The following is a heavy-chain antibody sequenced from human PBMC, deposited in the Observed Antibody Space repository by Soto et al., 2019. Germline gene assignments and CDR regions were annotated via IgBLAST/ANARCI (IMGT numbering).Heavy chain of an antibody. J-gene: IGHJ4*02. CDR2: IYSGGNT. CDR3: ARLVGPTSYHFDY. CDR1: GFTISHKY. Sequence: GESLKISCAASGFTISHKYMSWVRQAPGKGLEWVSVIYSGGNTYYADSVKGRFIITRDIFKDTVYLQMNNLRAEDTAVYYCARLVGPTSYHFDYWGQGTLVTVS. V-gene: IGHV3-53*01. D-gene: IGHD1-26*01.